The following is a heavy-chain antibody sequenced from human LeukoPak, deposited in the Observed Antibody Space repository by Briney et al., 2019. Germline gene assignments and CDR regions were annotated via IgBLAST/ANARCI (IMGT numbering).Heavy chain of an antibody. CDR3: ARGQLRADAFDI. CDR1: GYTFTGYY. Sequence: ASVKVSCKASGYTFTGYYMHWVRQAPGQGLEWMGWISAYNGNTNYAQKLQGRVTMTTDTSTSTAYMELRSLRSDDTAVYYCARGQLRADAFDIWGQGTMVTVSS. V-gene: IGHV1-18*04. CDR2: ISAYNGNT. J-gene: IGHJ3*02. D-gene: IGHD5-18*01.